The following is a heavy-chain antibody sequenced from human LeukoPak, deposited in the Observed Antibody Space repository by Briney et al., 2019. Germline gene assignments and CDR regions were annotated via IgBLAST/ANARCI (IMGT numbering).Heavy chain of an antibody. Sequence: SETLSLTCTVSGDSISSYYWSWIRQPPGKGLEWIGYIYYSGSTNYNPSLKSRVTISVDTSKNQFSLKLSSVTAADTAVYYCASSPIVVVPAAMLNWGQGTLVTVSS. D-gene: IGHD2-2*01. CDR3: ASSPIVVVPAAMLN. CDR2: IYYSGST. CDR1: GDSISSYY. J-gene: IGHJ4*02. V-gene: IGHV4-59*01.